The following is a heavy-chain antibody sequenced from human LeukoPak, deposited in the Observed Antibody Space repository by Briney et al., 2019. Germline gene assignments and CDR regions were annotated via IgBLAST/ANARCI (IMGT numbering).Heavy chain of an antibody. Sequence: PSETLSLTCTVSGGSISSSSYYWGWIRQPPGKGLEWIGSIEYSGSTYYNPSLKSRVTISVDTSKNQLSLKLSSVTAAETAVYYCARLKSRYNWNGDYWGQGTLVTVSS. CDR3: ARLKSRYNWNGDY. V-gene: IGHV4-39*07. CDR1: GGSISSSSYY. J-gene: IGHJ4*02. CDR2: IEYSGST. D-gene: IGHD1-1*01.